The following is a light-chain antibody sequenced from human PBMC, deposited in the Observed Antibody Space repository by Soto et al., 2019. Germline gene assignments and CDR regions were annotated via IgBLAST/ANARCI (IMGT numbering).Light chain of an antibody. CDR3: QQYNSYPLT. CDR2: KSS. Sequence: DIQMTQSPSTLSASVGDRVTITCRASQSISNLLAWYQQKPGRAPTLLIYKSSTLESGVPSRFSGSTSGTEFTLTIRSLQPDDLATYYCQQYNSYPLTFLQGRRLEI. J-gene: IGKJ5*01. CDR1: QSISNL. V-gene: IGKV1-5*03.